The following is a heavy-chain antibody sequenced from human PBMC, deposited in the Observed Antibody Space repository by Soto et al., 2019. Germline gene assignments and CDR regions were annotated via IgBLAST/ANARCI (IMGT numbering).Heavy chain of an antibody. CDR1: GYTFTSYA. Sequence: ASVKVSCKASGYTFTSYAMHWVRQAPGQRLEWMGWINAGNGNTKYSQKFQGRVTITRDTSASTAYMELSSLRSEDTAVYYCARGPTDSSSSAAYDYWGQGTLVTVSS. D-gene: IGHD6-6*01. CDR3: ARGPTDSSSSAAYDY. V-gene: IGHV1-3*01. CDR2: INAGNGNT. J-gene: IGHJ4*02.